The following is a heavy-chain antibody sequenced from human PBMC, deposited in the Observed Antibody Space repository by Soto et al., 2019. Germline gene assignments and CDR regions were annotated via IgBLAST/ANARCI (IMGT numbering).Heavy chain of an antibody. J-gene: IGHJ3*02. V-gene: IGHV1-2*04. CDR1: GYTFTGYY. CDR2: INPNSGGT. CDR3: ARGIAAAGTRAFDS. D-gene: IGHD6-13*01. Sequence: QVQLVQSGAEVKKPGASVKVSCKASGYTFTGYYMHWVRQAPGQGLEWMGWINPNSGGTNSAQKLQGWVTMTRDTSISTAYMQLSRLGSDDTAVYYRARGIAAAGTRAFDSWCQGTMVTVSS.